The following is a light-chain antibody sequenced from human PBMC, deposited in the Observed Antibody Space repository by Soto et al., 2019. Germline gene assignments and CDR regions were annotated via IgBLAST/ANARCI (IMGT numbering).Light chain of an antibody. V-gene: IGKV3-15*01. CDR2: AAS. CDR1: RSIGSN. Sequence: EIVMTQSPATLSVSPWERATLSCRASRSIGSNLAWYQQKPGQAPRLLIYAASIRATDFPARFSGSGSGTEFTLNISGLQSDDFAVYFCQQYNNWPPWTFGHGTKVDIK. CDR3: QQYNNWPPWT. J-gene: IGKJ1*01.